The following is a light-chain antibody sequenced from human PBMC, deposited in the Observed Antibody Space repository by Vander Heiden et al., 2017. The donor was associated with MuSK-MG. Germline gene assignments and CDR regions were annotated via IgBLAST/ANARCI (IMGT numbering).Light chain of an antibody. J-gene: IGKJ5*01. V-gene: IGKV1-39*01. CDR3: QQSYSTPIT. CDR2: AAT. CDR1: QSISSY. Sequence: DIQMTQSPSSLSASVGDRVTITCRASQSISSYLNWYQQKPGKAPKLLIYAATSLQSGVPSRFSGSASGTDFTLTSSILQPEDFATYYCQQSYSTPITFGQGTRLEIK.